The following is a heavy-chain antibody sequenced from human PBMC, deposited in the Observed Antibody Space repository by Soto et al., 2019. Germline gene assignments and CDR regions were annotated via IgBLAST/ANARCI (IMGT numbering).Heavy chain of an antibody. V-gene: IGHV1-46*01. CDR2: INPSGGST. D-gene: IGHD3-3*01. CDR3: ARVMSQGLDDLWSGYLY. Sequence: QVQLVQSGAEVKKPGASVKVSCKASGYTFTSYYMHWVRQAPGQGLEWMGIINPSGGSTSYAKKFQGRVTMTRDTSPSTVYMELSSLRSGGTAVYYWARVMSQGLDDLWSGYLYWGQGTLVTVSS. J-gene: IGHJ4*02. CDR1: GYTFTSYY.